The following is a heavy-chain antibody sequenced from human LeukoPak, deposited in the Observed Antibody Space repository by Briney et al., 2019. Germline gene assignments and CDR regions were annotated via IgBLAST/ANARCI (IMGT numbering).Heavy chain of an antibody. V-gene: IGHV4-59*08. CDR3: ASSRGVDTVIYY. Sequence: SETLSLTCTVSGGSISSYYWSWIRQPPGKGLEWIGYIYYSGSTNYNPSLKSRVTISVDTSKNQFSLKLSSVTAADTAVYYCASSRGVDTVIYYWGQGTLVTVSS. J-gene: IGHJ4*02. CDR2: IYYSGST. D-gene: IGHD4-17*01. CDR1: GGSISSYY.